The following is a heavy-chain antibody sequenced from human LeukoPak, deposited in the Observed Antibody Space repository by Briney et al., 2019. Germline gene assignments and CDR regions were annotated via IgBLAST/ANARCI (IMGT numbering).Heavy chain of an antibody. V-gene: IGHV4-59*01. D-gene: IGHD1-1*01. Sequence: SETLPLTCTVSGGSISSYYWSWIRQPPGKGLEWIGYIYYSGSTNYNPSLKSRVTISVDTSKNQFSLKLSSVTAADTAVYYCAREVGTTGWFDPWGQGTLVTVSS. J-gene: IGHJ5*02. CDR2: IYYSGST. CDR1: GGSISSYY. CDR3: AREVGTTGWFDP.